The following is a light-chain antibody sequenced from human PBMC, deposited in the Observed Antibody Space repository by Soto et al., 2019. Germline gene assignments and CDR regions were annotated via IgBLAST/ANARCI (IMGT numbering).Light chain of an antibody. V-gene: IGKV1-5*01. Sequence: DIQMTQSPSTLSASVGDRVSITCRASQAISDWLAWYQQKPGQVPELLIFDVSTLVSGVPSRFSGSRSGTEFTLTISSLQPDDFATYFCQQYHTYSTFGQGTKVEVK. CDR1: QAISDW. CDR2: DVS. J-gene: IGKJ1*01. CDR3: QQYHTYST.